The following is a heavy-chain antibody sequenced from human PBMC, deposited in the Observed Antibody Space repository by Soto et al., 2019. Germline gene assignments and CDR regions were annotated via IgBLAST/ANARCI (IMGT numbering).Heavy chain of an antibody. D-gene: IGHD6-13*01. CDR1: GGSISSYY. Sequence: PSETLSLTCTVSGGSISSYYWSWIRQPPGKGLEWIGYIYYSGSTNYNPSLKSRVTISVDTSKNQFPLKLISVTAADTAVYYCARPGYSSSWDDAFDIWGQGTMVTVSS. J-gene: IGHJ3*02. CDR2: IYYSGST. V-gene: IGHV4-59*08. CDR3: ARPGYSSSWDDAFDI.